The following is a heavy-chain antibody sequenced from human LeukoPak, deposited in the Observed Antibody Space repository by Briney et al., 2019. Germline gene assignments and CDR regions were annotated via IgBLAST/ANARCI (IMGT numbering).Heavy chain of an antibody. CDR3: AREVRGYYFDY. CDR2: ISSGGNT. Sequence: GGSLRLSCAASGFIVSSNYMSWVRQAPGKGLEWVSVISSGGNTYYADSVKGRFTISRDISKNTLYLQMNGLRAEDAAVYYCAREVRGYYFDYWGQGTLVTVSS. J-gene: IGHJ4*02. V-gene: IGHV3-53*01. D-gene: IGHD3-22*01. CDR1: GFIVSSNY.